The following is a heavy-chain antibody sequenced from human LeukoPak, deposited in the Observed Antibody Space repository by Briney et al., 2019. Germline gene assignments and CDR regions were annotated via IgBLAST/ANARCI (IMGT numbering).Heavy chain of an antibody. CDR1: GFTFSSYA. J-gene: IGHJ4*02. CDR3: AKEIVQYQLLLTPFDY. Sequence: GGSLRLSCAASGFTFSSYAMSWVRQAPGKGLEWASAISGSGGSTYYADSVKGRFTISRDNSKNTLYLQMNSLRAEDTAVYYCAKEIVQYQLLLTPFDYWGQGTLVTVSS. CDR2: ISGSGGST. V-gene: IGHV3-23*01. D-gene: IGHD2-2*01.